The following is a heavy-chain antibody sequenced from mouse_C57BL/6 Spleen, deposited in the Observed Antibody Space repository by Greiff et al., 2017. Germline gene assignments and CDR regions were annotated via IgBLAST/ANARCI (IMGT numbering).Heavy chain of an antibody. CDR1: GFNIKNTY. CDR2: IDPANGNT. V-gene: IGHV14-3*01. Sequence: VQLQQSVAELVRPGASVKLSCTASGFNIKNTYMHWVKQRPEQGLEWIGRIDPANGNTKYAPKFQGKATITADTSSITAYLQLSSLTSEDTAIYYCASPYYYGSSYWYFDVWGTGTTVTVSS. CDR3: ASPYYYGSSYWYFDV. J-gene: IGHJ1*03. D-gene: IGHD1-1*01.